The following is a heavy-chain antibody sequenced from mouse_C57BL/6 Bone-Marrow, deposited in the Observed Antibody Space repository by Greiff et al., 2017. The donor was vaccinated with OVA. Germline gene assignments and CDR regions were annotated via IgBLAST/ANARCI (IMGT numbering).Heavy chain of an antibody. J-gene: IGHJ3*01. V-gene: IGHV6-3*01. D-gene: IGHD3-2*02. CDR3: TGLGGVETAQAWFAY. Sequence: EVKLVESGGGLVQPGGSMKLSCVASGFTFSNYWMNWVRQSPEKGLEWVAQIRLKSDNYATHYAESVKGRFTISRDDSKSSVYLQMNNLRAEDTGIYYCTGLGGVETAQAWFAYWGQGTLVTVSA. CDR1: GFTFSNYW. CDR2: IRLKSDNYAT.